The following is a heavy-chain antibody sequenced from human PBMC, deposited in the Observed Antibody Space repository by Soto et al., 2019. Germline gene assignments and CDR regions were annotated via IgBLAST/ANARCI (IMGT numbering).Heavy chain of an antibody. J-gene: IGHJ4*02. CDR1: GYSFTSYW. CDR2: IYPGDPDT. V-gene: IGHV5-51*01. Sequence: GESLKISCNGSGYSFTSYWIGWVGQMPGKDLEWMGIIYPGDPDTRYSPSFQGQVTISADKSISTAYLQWSSLKASDTAMYYCARHIKYSSSWYVGYFDYWGQGTLVTVSS. D-gene: IGHD6-13*01. CDR3: ARHIKYSSSWYVGYFDY.